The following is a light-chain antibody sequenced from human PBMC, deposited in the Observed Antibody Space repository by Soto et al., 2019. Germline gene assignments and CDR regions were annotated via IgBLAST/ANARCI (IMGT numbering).Light chain of an antibody. J-gene: IGKJ3*01. CDR1: QSVSSSY. CDR2: GVS. Sequence: EIVLAQSPGTLSLCTGERATLSCRTSQSVSSSYLAWYQQKPGQAPRLLIYGVSNRATGIPDRFSGSGSGTDFTLTISRLEPEDFAVYYCQQYGSSPPFTFGPGTKVDIK. V-gene: IGKV3-20*01. CDR3: QQYGSSPPFT.